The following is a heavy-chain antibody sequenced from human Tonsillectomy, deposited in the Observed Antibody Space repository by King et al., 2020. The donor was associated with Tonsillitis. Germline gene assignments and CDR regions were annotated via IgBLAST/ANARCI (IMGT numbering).Heavy chain of an antibody. CDR3: ASETSSFDY. D-gene: IGHD1-7*01. CDR2: INHSGST. V-gene: IGHV4-34*01. J-gene: IGHJ4*02. Sequence: HVQLQQWGTALLKPSETLSLTCAVYGGSFSDYYWTWIRQPPGKGLEWIGAINHSGSTNYNPSLKSRVTMSVDTPKNQFSLKLSSVTAADTAVYYCASETSSFDYWGQGTLVTVSS. CDR1: GGSFSDYY.